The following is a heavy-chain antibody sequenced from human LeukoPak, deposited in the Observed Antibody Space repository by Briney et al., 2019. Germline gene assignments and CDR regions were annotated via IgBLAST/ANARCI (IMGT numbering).Heavy chain of an antibody. CDR2: MNPNSGNT. CDR1: ASTFTTYA. V-gene: IGHV1-8*01. Sequence: ASVKLSCKASASTFTTYAIHWVRQAPGQGLEWMGWMNPNSGNTGYAQKFQGRVTITRNTSISTAYMELSSLRSEDTAVYYCARGGHYYDSSGRYATPLPSDYWGQGTLVTVSS. D-gene: IGHD3-22*01. J-gene: IGHJ4*02. CDR3: ARGGHYYDSSGRYATPLPSDY.